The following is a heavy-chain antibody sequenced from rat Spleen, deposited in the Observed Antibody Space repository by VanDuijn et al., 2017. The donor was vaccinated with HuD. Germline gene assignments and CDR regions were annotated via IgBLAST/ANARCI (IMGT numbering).Heavy chain of an antibody. D-gene: IGHD1-6*01. V-gene: IGHV5-27*01. CDR2: INTCGVNT. CDR3: STAGSFTDYYFAGGFDY. CDR1: GFTFSNYY. J-gene: IGHJ2*01. Sequence: EVQLVESGGGLVQPGRSLKLSCAASGFTFSNYYMAWVRQAPTKGLEWVAYINTCGVNTYYRDSVKGRFTVSRDNAKSTLYLQMDSLRSEDTATYYCSTAGSFTDYYFAGGFDYWGQGVMVTVSS.